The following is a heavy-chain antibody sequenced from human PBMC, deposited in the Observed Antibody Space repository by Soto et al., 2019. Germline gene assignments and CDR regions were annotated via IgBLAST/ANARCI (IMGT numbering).Heavy chain of an antibody. D-gene: IGHD5-18*01. J-gene: IGHJ4*02. CDR3: VREDTTMAFDY. CDR1: GASISSGIYY. Sequence: HVQLQESGPGLVKPSQTLSLTCTVSGASISSGIYYWRWIRQPPGKGPEWIGYIYNSGSTYYKPSLKSRVTISEDTSKNQFSLMLSSVTAVDTAVYYCVREDTTMAFDYWCQETLVTVSS. V-gene: IGHV4-30-4*01. CDR2: IYNSGST.